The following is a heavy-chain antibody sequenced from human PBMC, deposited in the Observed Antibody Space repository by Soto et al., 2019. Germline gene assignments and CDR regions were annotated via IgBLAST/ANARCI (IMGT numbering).Heavy chain of an antibody. J-gene: IGHJ3*02. CDR3: ARGHGDDAFDI. CDR1: GGSFSGYY. V-gene: IGHV4-34*01. CDR2: INHSGST. Sequence: PSETLSLTCAVYGGSFSGYYWSWIRQPPGKELEWIGEINHSGSTNSNPSLKSRVTISVDTSKNQFSLKLSSVTAADTSVYYCARGHGDDAFDIWGQGTMVTVSS.